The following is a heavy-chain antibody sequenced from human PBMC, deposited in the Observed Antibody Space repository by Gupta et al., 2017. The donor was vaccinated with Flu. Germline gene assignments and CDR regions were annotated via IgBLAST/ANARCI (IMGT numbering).Heavy chain of an antibody. V-gene: IGHV4-38-2*02. D-gene: IGHD1-20*01. Sequence: QVQLQESGPGLVRPSGTLSLSCTASGHSISNSYCWGWIRQPPGKGLEWIGSFCHGGATYDNPSLNSRATVSFEDTSNNQLSLRLSSVTAADTAVYYCATGNSWNFEVWGQGALVTVSS. CDR3: ATGNSWNFEV. CDR2: FCHGGAT. J-gene: IGHJ4*02. CDR1: GHSISNSYC.